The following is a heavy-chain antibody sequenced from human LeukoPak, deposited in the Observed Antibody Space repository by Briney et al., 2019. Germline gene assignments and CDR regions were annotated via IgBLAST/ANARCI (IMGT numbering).Heavy chain of an antibody. CDR1: GYTFTAYY. D-gene: IGHD6-19*01. J-gene: IGHJ4*02. V-gene: IGHV1-2*02. CDR3: AKTGAGYSSGWSYLY. Sequence: ASVKVSCKASGYTFTAYYMHWVRQAPGQGLDWMGWINCNSGVTKYAQKFQDRVTMTRDTSISTAYMEVSRLTSDDTAVYYCAKTGAGYSSGWSYLYWGQGTLATVSS. CDR2: INCNSGVT.